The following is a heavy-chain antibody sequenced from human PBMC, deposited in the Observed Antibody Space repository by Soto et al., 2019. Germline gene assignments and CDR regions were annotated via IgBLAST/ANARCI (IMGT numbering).Heavy chain of an antibody. CDR3: ARIPQIAVAGSRFGYFDL. CDR2: IWYDGSNK. D-gene: IGHD6-19*01. Sequence: GGSLRLSCAASGFTFSSYGMHWVRQAPGKGLEWVAVIWYDGSNKYYADSVKGRFTISRDNSKNTLYLQMNSQGAEDTAVYYCARIPQIAVAGSRFGYFDLWGRGTLVTVSS. V-gene: IGHV3-33*01. CDR1: GFTFSSYG. J-gene: IGHJ2*01.